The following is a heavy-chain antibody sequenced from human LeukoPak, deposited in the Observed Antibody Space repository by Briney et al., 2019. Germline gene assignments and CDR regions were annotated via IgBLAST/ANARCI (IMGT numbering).Heavy chain of an antibody. CDR2: IRPDGHDK. J-gene: IGHJ5*02. V-gene: IGHV3-7*01. D-gene: IGHD2-2*01. CDR1: GFMFRDYW. Sequence: GGSLRLSCAVSGFMFRDYWRAWVRQAPGKGLEWVANIRPDGHDKYYVESVRGRFTISRDNAQSSLSLQMDSLRVEDSAVYHCGRWGITAALDRWGQGTLVSVSS. CDR3: GRWGITAALDR.